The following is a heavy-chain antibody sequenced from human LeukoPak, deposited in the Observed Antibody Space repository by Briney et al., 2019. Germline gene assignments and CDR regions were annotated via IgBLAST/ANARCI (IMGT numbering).Heavy chain of an antibody. Sequence: SETLSLTCAVYGGSFSGYYWSWIRQPPGNGLEWSGEINHSGSTNYNPSLKSRVTISADTSKNQFSLNLSSVTAADTAVYYCARATHGGGWGYYDYWGQGTLVTVSS. D-gene: IGHD3-22*01. V-gene: IGHV4-34*01. CDR1: GGSFSGYY. CDR2: INHSGST. J-gene: IGHJ4*02. CDR3: ARATHGGGWGYYDY.